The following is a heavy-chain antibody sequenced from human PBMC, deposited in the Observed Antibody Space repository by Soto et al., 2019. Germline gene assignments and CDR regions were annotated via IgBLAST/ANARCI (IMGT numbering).Heavy chain of an antibody. V-gene: IGHV5-10-1*01. CDR1: GYSFTSYW. J-gene: IGHJ6*02. Sequence: WESLKISCKGSGYSFTSYWISWVRQMPGKGLEWMGRIDPSDSYTNYSPSLQGHVTISADESISTAYLQWSSLKASDTAMYYCARPASSGWPLLYYYYGMDVWGQGTTVTVSS. CDR2: IDPSDSYT. D-gene: IGHD6-19*01. CDR3: ARPASSGWPLLYYYYGMDV.